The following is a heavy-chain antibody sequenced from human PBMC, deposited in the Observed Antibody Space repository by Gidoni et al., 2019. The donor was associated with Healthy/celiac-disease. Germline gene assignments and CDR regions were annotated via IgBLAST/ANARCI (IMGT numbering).Heavy chain of an antibody. Sequence: QVQLVESGGGVVQPGRSLRLSCAASGFTFSSYGMHWVRQAPGKGLEWVAVISYDGSNKYYADSVKGRFTISRDNSKNTLYLQMNSLRAEDTAVYYCAKVHGRGYCSSTSCYKNNPYYYGMDVWGQGTTVTVSS. CDR1: GFTFSSYG. CDR3: AKVHGRGYCSSTSCYKNNPYYYGMDV. CDR2: ISYDGSNK. J-gene: IGHJ6*02. D-gene: IGHD2-2*02. V-gene: IGHV3-30*18.